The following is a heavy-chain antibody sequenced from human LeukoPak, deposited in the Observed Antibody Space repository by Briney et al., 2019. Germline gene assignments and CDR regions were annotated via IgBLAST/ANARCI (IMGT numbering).Heavy chain of an antibody. CDR2: IYPGDSDT. CDR1: GYSFTSYW. J-gene: IGHJ6*03. D-gene: IGHD2-2*01. V-gene: IGHV5-51*01. Sequence: GESLQISCKGSGYSFTSYWIGWVRQMPGKGLEWMGIIYPGDSDTRYSPSFQGQVTISVDKSINTAYLQWSSLKASDTAMYYCARISSPRGYYMDVWGKGTTVTVSS. CDR3: ARISSPRGYYMDV.